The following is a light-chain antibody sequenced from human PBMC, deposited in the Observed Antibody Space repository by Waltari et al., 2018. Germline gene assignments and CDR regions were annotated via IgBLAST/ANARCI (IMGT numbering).Light chain of an antibody. J-gene: IGLJ3*02. CDR2: EVS. CDR1: SSDVGSYNL. Sequence: QSALTQPASVSGSPGQSITISCTGTSSDVGSYNLVSWYQQHPGKAPKLMIYEVSKRPSAASNRFSGSKSGNTASLTISGLQAEDEADYYCCSYAGSSTWVFGGGTKLTVL. CDR3: CSYAGSSTWV. V-gene: IGLV2-23*02.